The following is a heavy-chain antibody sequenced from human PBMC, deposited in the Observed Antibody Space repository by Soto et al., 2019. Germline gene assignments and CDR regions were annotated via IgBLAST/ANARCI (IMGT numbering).Heavy chain of an antibody. CDR3: ARERGQLGYCTNGACPGPFDY. CDR1: GGTFSSYG. J-gene: IGHJ4*02. Sequence: QVHLVQSGAEVKKPGSSVKVSCQASGGTFSSYGINWVRQAPGQGLEWMGGIIPIFGTANYAQKFQGRVTINAEESTSTDYMELGSLRSDDTAVYYCARERGQLGYCTNGACPGPFDYWGQGTLVTVSS. V-gene: IGHV1-69*01. D-gene: IGHD2-8*01. CDR2: IIPIFGTA.